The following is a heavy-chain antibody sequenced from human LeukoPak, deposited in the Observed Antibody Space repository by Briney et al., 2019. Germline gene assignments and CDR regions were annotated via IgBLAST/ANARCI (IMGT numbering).Heavy chain of an antibody. V-gene: IGHV4-61*01. CDR2: IYYSGST. D-gene: IGHD3-9*01. CDR3: ARATYDILTGYYPLYFDS. Sequence: SETLSLTCTVSGGSVSSGSYYWSWIRQPPGKGLEWIGYIYYSGSTNYNPSLKSRVTISVDTSKNQFSLKLGSVTAADTAVYYCARATYDILTGYYPLYFDSWGQGTLVTVSS. CDR1: GGSVSSGSYY. J-gene: IGHJ4*02.